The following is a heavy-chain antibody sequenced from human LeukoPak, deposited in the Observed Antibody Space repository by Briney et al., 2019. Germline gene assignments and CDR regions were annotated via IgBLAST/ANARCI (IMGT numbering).Heavy chain of an antibody. CDR2: IIPIFGTA. CDR1: GGTFSSYA. Sequence: PVKVSCKASGGTFSSYAISWVRQAPGQGLEWMGGIIPIFGTANYAQKFQGRVTITADESTSTAYMELSSLRSEDTAVYYCARDKRRYYYDSSGRLFDYWGQGTLVTVSS. V-gene: IGHV1-69*13. CDR3: ARDKRRYYYDSSGRLFDY. D-gene: IGHD3-22*01. J-gene: IGHJ4*02.